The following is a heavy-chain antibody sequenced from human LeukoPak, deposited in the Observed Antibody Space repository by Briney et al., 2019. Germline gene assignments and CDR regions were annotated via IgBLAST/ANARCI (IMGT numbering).Heavy chain of an antibody. Sequence: SETLSLTCTVSGDIISGYYWNWIRQPPGEGLEWIGYIHYTGTSNCNPSLKSRVTISVDTSKNQFSLKLTSVTAGDTAVYYCARYGPGNKYDSSGSLDSWGQGTLVTVS. V-gene: IGHV4-59*01. J-gene: IGHJ4*02. CDR1: GDIISGYY. CDR3: ARYGPGNKYDSSGSLDS. D-gene: IGHD3-22*01. CDR2: IHYTGTS.